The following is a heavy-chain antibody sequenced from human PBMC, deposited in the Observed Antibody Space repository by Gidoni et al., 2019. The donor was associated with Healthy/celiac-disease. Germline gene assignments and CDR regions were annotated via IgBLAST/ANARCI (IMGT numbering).Heavy chain of an antibody. Sequence: VQLLESGGGLVQPGGSLRISCSASGVTFRSYAMSWVRQAPGKGLEWVSAISGSGGSTDYADTVKGRFTISRDNSKNTLYLQINSLRAEDTAVYYCAKGYPPLYYYDSSGYYEYYFDYWGQGTLVTVSS. J-gene: IGHJ4*02. CDR3: AKGYPPLYYYDSSGYYEYYFDY. CDR2: ISGSGGST. D-gene: IGHD3-22*01. CDR1: GVTFRSYA. V-gene: IGHV3-23*01.